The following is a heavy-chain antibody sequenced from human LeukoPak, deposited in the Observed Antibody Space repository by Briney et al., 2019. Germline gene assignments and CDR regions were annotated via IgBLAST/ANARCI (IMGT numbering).Heavy chain of an antibody. CDR2: ISAYNGNT. D-gene: IGHD7-27*01. V-gene: IGHV1-18*01. J-gene: IGHJ4*02. Sequence: ASVKVSCKASGYTFTSYGISWVRRAPGQGLEWMGWISAYNGNTNYAQKLQGRVTMTTDTSTSTAYMELRSLRSDDTAVYYCARDWRLQSAGDFDYWGQGTLVTVSS. CDR1: GYTFTSYG. CDR3: ARDWRLQSAGDFDY.